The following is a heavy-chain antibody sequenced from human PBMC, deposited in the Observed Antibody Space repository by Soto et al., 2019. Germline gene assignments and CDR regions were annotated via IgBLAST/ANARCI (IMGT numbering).Heavy chain of an antibody. D-gene: IGHD1-20*01. CDR3: ARSITGTVSYYYGMDV. CDR2: IIPIFGTA. V-gene: IGHV1-69*12. J-gene: IGHJ6*02. CDR1: GGTFSSYA. Sequence: QVQLVQSGAEVKKPGSSVKVSCKASGGTFSSYAISWVRQAPGQGLEWMGGIIPIFGTANYAQKFQGRVTTTADESTSTAYMELSSLRSDDTAVYYCARSITGTVSYYYGMDVWGQGTTVTVSS.